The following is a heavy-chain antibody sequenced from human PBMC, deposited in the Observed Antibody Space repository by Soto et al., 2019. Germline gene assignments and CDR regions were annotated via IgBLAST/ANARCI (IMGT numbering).Heavy chain of an antibody. CDR3: ARSRYSGSYFFDY. CDR1: GGSFSDYY. J-gene: IGHJ4*02. D-gene: IGHD1-26*01. V-gene: IGHV4-30-4*01. Sequence: SETLSLTCAVYGGSFSDYYWSWIRQPPGKGLEWIAYIHYSGSTYYNPSLKSRVTISVDTSKNQFSLKLSSVTAADTAVYYCARSRYSGSYFFDYWGQGILVTVSS. CDR2: IHYSGST.